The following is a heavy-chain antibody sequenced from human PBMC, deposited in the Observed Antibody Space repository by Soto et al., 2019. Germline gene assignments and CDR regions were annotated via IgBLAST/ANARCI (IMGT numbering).Heavy chain of an antibody. CDR1: GYTFTSYG. V-gene: IGHV1-18*01. J-gene: IGHJ4*02. Sequence: QVHLVQSGAEVKKPGASVKVSCKASGYTFTSYGITWVRQAPGQGLEWMGWISAHNGNTDYAQKLQGRVIVTRDTSPRTAYMELRSLISDDPAVYYCARGRYGDYWGQGALVTVSS. CDR3: ARGRYGDY. D-gene: IGHD1-1*01. CDR2: ISAHNGNT.